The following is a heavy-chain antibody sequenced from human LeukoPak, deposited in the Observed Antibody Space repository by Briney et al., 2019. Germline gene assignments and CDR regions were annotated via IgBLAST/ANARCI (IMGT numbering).Heavy chain of an antibody. CDR1: GYSISSGYY. D-gene: IGHD6-19*01. Sequence: SETLSLTCTVSGYSISSGYYWGWIRQPPGKGLEWIGSIYHSGSTYYNPSLKSRVTISVDTSKNQFSLKLSSVTAADTAVYYCARRARSGWYLDYWGQGALVTVSS. V-gene: IGHV4-38-2*02. J-gene: IGHJ4*02. CDR2: IYHSGST. CDR3: ARRARSGWYLDY.